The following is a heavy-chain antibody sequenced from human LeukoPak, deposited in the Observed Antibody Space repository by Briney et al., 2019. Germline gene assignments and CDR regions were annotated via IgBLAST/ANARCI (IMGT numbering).Heavy chain of an antibody. CDR1: GGSFSGYY. CDR3: ARFTTMVSDY. J-gene: IGHJ4*02. D-gene: IGHD3-10*01. Sequence: KPSETLSLTCAVYGGSFSGYYWNWVRQPPGKGLEWIGEINHSGRTNYNPSLKSRVTISVDTSKNQFSLKLSSVTAADTAVYYCARFTTMVSDYWGQGTLVTVSS. CDR2: INHSGRT. V-gene: IGHV4-34*01.